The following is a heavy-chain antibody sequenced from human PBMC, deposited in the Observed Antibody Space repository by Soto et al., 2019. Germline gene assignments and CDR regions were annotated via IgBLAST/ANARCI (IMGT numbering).Heavy chain of an antibody. D-gene: IGHD2-15*01. Sequence: TLETLSLTCTVSGGSISSYYWSWIRQPPGKGLEWIGYIYHSGSTYYNPSLKSRVTISVDRSKNQFSLKLSSVTAADTAVYYCARGQVVAAQHWGQGTLVTVSS. CDR2: IYHSGST. CDR1: GGSISSYY. CDR3: ARGQVVAAQH. V-gene: IGHV4-59*12. J-gene: IGHJ4*02.